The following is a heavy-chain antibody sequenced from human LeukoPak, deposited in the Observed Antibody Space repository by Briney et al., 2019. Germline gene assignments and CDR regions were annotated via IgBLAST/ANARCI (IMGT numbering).Heavy chain of an antibody. CDR1: GVSISSYY. CDR3: ARADYYGSGSQTLYYMDV. Sequence: SETLSLTCTVSGVSISSYYWSWIRQPAGKGLEWTGHIYTSGSTNYSPSLKSRVTISVDKSKNQFSLKLSSVTAADTAVYYCARADYYGSGSQTLYYMDVWGKGTTVTVSS. CDR2: IYTSGST. V-gene: IGHV4-4*07. D-gene: IGHD3-10*01. J-gene: IGHJ6*03.